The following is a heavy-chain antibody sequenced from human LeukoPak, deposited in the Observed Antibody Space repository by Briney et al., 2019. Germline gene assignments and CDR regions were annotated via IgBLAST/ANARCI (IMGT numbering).Heavy chain of an antibody. CDR2: IYYSGST. CDR3: ARDRPLYGGLEC. J-gene: IGHJ4*02. Sequence: SETLSLTCTVSDGSISSSSYYWGWIRQPPGKGLEWIGSIYYSGSTYYNPSLKSRVTMSVDTSKSQFSLKLSSVTAADTAVYYCARDRPLYGGLECWGQGTLVTVSS. D-gene: IGHD4-23*01. V-gene: IGHV4-39*07. CDR1: DGSISSSSYY.